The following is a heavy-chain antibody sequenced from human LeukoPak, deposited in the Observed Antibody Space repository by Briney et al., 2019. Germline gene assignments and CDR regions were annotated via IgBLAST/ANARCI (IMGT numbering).Heavy chain of an antibody. CDR3: AKDFRSDTMVRGVIGY. J-gene: IGHJ4*02. Sequence: PGGSLRLSCAASGFTFSSYAMSWVRQAPGKGLEWVSAISGSGGSTYYADSVKGRFTISRDNSKNTLYLQMNSLRAEDTAVYYCAKDFRSDTMVRGVIGYWGQGTLVTVSS. V-gene: IGHV3-23*01. CDR2: ISGSGGST. D-gene: IGHD3-10*01. CDR1: GFTFSSYA.